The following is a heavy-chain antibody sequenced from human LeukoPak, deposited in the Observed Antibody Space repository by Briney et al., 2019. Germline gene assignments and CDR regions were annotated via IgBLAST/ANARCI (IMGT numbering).Heavy chain of an antibody. CDR3: ARDLGYYDSSGNTYYYYYMDV. CDR1: GYTFTSYA. Sequence: ASVKVSRKASGYTFTSYAMHWVRQAPGQRLEWMGWISAYNGNTNYAQKLQGRVTMTTDTSTSTAYMELRSLRSDDTAVYYCARDLGYYDSSGNTYYYYYMDVWGKGTTVTISS. V-gene: IGHV1-18*01. D-gene: IGHD3-22*01. CDR2: ISAYNGNT. J-gene: IGHJ6*03.